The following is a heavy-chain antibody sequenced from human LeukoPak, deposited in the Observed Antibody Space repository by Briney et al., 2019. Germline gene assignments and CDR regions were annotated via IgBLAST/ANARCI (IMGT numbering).Heavy chain of an antibody. Sequence: PGGSLRLSCAASGFTLSSYWMHWVRQAPGKGLVWVSRINSDGSSTTYADSVKGRFTISRDNAKNTLYLQMNSLRADDTAVYYCARDLDYSTGFGYWGQGTLVTVSS. J-gene: IGHJ4*02. CDR2: INSDGSST. CDR1: GFTLSSYW. CDR3: ARDLDYSTGFGY. D-gene: IGHD4-11*01. V-gene: IGHV3-74*01.